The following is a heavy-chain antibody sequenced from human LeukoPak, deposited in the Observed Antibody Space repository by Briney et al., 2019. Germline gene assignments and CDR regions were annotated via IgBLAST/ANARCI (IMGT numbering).Heavy chain of an antibody. V-gene: IGHV3-33*01. Sequence: GGSLRLSCAASGFTFSSYGIHWVRQAPGKGLEWVAVIWYDGSNKYYADSVKGRFTISRDNSKNTLYLQMNSLRAEDTAVYYCARDRMETGGYYFDYWGQGTLVTVSS. CDR2: IWYDGSNK. CDR1: GFTFSSYG. J-gene: IGHJ4*02. CDR3: ARDRMETGGYYFDY. D-gene: IGHD1-1*01.